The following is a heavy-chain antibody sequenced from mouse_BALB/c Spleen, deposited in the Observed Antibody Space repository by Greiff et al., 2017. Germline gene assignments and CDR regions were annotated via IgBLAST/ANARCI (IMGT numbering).Heavy chain of an antibody. Sequence: LQQPGSELVRPGASVKLSCKASGYTFTSYWMHWVKQRHGQGLEWIGNIYPGSGSTNYDEKFKSKGTLTVDTSSSTAYMHLSSLTSEDSAVYYCTRYGNSLFDYWGQGTTLTVSS. CDR2: IYPGSGST. CDR1: GYTFTSYW. D-gene: IGHD2-1*01. CDR3: TRYGNSLFDY. V-gene: IGHV1S22*01. J-gene: IGHJ2*01.